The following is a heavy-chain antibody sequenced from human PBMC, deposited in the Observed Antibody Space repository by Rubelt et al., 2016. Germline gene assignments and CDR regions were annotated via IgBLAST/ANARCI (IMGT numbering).Heavy chain of an antibody. CDR1: GGSISSYY. J-gene: IGHJ4*02. CDR2: IYYSGGT. V-gene: IGHV4-59*01. CDR3: ASTVTTRGLYYFDS. D-gene: IGHD4-17*01. Sequence: QVQLQESGPGLVKPSETLSLTCTVSGGSISSYYWSWIRQPPGKGLEWIGYIYYSGGTNYNPSLKSRVTISLDTSKSQFSLKLSSVTAADTAVYYCASTVTTRGLYYFDSWGQGTLVTVSS.